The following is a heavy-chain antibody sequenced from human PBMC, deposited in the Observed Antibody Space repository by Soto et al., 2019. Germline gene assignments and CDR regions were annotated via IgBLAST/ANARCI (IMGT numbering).Heavy chain of an antibody. CDR3: AKDGGGDRYYYGMDV. V-gene: IGHV3-30*18. CDR2: ISYDGSNK. J-gene: IGHJ6*02. CDR1: GFTFSSYC. D-gene: IGHD3-16*01. Sequence: GGSLRLSCAASGFTFSSYCMHWVRQAPGKGLEWVAVISYDGSNKYYADSVKGRFTISRDNSKNTLYLQMNSLRAEDTAVYYCAKDGGGDRYYYGMDVWGQGTTVTVSS.